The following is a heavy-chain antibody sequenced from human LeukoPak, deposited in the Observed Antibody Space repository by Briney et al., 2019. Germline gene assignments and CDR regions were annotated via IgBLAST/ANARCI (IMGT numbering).Heavy chain of an antibody. CDR3: ARDWVAGRPFDY. CDR1: GFTFTSYA. J-gene: IGHJ4*02. CDR2: NSGSGGTS. D-gene: IGHD2-15*01. Sequence: GGSLRLSCVASGFTFTSYAMGWVRQAPGKGLEWVSVNSGSGGTSYYADSVKGRFIISRDNSKNTLYLQMNSLRGEDTAVYYCARDWVAGRPFDYWGQGTLVTVSS. V-gene: IGHV3-23*01.